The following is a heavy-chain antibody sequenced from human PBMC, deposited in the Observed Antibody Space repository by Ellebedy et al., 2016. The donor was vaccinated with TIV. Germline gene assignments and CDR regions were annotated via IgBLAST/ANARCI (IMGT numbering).Heavy chain of an antibody. CDR2: IIPIFGTA. Sequence: SVKVSCKASGGIFSSHGIRWVRQATGQGLEWMGGIIPIFGTANYAQKFQGRLTIIADESTSTAYMELNSLRSEDTAVYYCARVGFYSSSWQYYFDSWGQGTLVTVSS. J-gene: IGHJ4*02. CDR3: ARVGFYSSSWQYYFDS. D-gene: IGHD6-13*01. V-gene: IGHV1-69*13. CDR1: GGIFSSHG.